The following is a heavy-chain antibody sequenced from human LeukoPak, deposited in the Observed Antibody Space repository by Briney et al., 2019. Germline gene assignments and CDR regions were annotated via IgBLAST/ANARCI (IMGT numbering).Heavy chain of an antibody. J-gene: IGHJ3*02. CDR2: IYTSGST. CDR1: GGSISSGSYY. V-gene: IGHV4-61*02. CDR3: ARDGISYYDTLDAFDI. Sequence: PSQTLSLTCTVSGGSISSGSYYWSWIRQPAGKGLEWIGRIYTSGSTSYNPSLKSRVTISVDTSKNQFSLKLSSVTAADTAVYYCARDGISYYDTLDAFDIWGQGTMVTVSS. D-gene: IGHD3-22*01.